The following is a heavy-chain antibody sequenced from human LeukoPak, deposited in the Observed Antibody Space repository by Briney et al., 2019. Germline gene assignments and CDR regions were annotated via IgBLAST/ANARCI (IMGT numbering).Heavy chain of an antibody. V-gene: IGHV3-30*18. J-gene: IGHJ3*02. CDR1: GFTFSSYG. Sequence: GGSLRLSCAASGFTFSSYGMHWVRQAPGKGLEWVAVISYDGSNKYYADSVKGRFTISRDNSKNTLYLQMNSLRAGDTAVYYCAKVGSSGYYFADDAFDIWGQGTMVTVSS. CDR3: AKVGSSGYYFADDAFDI. D-gene: IGHD3-22*01. CDR2: ISYDGSNK.